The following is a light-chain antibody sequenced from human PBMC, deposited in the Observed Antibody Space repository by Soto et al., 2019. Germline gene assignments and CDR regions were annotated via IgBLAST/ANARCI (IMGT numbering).Light chain of an antibody. J-gene: IGKJ1*01. V-gene: IGKV1-5*01. CDR1: QSVSNW. CDR3: QQYDGYSPQT. Sequence: DIQMTQSASTLFASVGDRVTITCRASQSVSNWLAWYQQKPGRAPHLLIYDSSTLEPEVPSRFRGSGSGTEFTLTINGLQPDDFGTYYCQQYDGYSPQTFGQGTKLEIK. CDR2: DSS.